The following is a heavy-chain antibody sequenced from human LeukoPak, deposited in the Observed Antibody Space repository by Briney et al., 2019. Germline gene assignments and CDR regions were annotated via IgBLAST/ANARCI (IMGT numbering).Heavy chain of an antibody. D-gene: IGHD1-26*01. CDR3: ARRRWEHGDPNWFDP. V-gene: IGHV5-51*01. CDR2: IYPGDSDT. J-gene: IGHJ5*02. CDR1: GYSFTSYC. Sequence: GESLKISCKGSGYSFTSYCIGWVRQMPGKGLEWMGIIYPGDSDTRYSPSFQGQVTISADKSISTAYLQRSSLKASDTAMYYCARRRWEHGDPNWFDPWGQGTLVTVSS.